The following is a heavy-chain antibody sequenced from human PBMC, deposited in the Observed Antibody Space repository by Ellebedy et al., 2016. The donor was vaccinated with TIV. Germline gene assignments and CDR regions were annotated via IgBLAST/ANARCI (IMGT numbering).Heavy chain of an antibody. Sequence: GESLKISCRAYGYKFTDYWISWVRQMPGKGLEWLGEINPTDSYTNYSPAFEGHVTISLDQSKNADYLQWNSLKASDTAIFYCARHLSTTGMDGLDVWGQGTAVTVSS. D-gene: IGHD1-1*01. CDR2: INPTDSYT. J-gene: IGHJ6*02. CDR3: ARHLSTTGMDGLDV. CDR1: GYKFTDYW. V-gene: IGHV5-10-1*01.